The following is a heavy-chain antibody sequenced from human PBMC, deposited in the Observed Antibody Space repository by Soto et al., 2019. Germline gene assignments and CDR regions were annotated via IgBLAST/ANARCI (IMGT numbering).Heavy chain of an antibody. J-gene: IGHJ4*02. CDR3: ARERELLSSIWFDY. V-gene: IGHV1-3*01. CDR2: INAGNGNT. Sequence: ASVKVSCKASGYTFTSYAMHWVRQAPGQRLEWMGWINAGNGNTKYSQKFQGRVTITRDTSASTAYMELGSLRSEDTAVYYCARERELLSSIWFDYWGQGTLVTVSS. D-gene: IGHD1-26*01. CDR1: GYTFTSYA.